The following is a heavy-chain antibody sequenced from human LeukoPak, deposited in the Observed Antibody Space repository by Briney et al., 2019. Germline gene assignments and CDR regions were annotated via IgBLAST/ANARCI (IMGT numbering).Heavy chain of an antibody. CDR1: GFTFSSYW. Sequence: GGSLRLSCAASGFTFSSYWMSWVRQAPGKGLEWVANIRQDGSEKYYVDSVKGRFTISRDNAKNSLYLQMNSLRAEDTAVYYCARDRWELPDLFDYWGQGTLVTVSS. V-gene: IGHV3-7*01. J-gene: IGHJ4*02. D-gene: IGHD1-26*01. CDR2: IRQDGSEK. CDR3: ARDRWELPDLFDY.